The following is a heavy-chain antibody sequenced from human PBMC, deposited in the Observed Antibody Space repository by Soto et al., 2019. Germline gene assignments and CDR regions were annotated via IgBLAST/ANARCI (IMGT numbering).Heavy chain of an antibody. V-gene: IGHV3-23*01. Sequence: EVQLLESGGGLVQPGGSLRLSCAVSGFIISDYGVTWVRQAPGKGLEWVSGFSGGGGGTFYADSVKGRLTISRDDPKNTAYLQMTGLGAGDTAVYYCVRWNGFGDRWGQGTLVTVSS. CDR2: FSGGGGGT. CDR3: VRWNGFGDR. CDR1: GFIISDYG. J-gene: IGHJ5*02. D-gene: IGHD1-1*01.